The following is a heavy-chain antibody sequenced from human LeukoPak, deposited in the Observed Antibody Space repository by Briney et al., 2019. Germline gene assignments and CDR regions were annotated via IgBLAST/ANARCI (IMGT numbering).Heavy chain of an antibody. V-gene: IGHV3-23*01. CDR1: GFTFSSYA. J-gene: IGHJ4*02. D-gene: IGHD3-16*01. CDR3: AAMYYDYIWGSYSPPFDY. Sequence: GGSLRLSCAASGFTFSSYAMSWVRQAPGKGLEWVSAISGSGGSTYYADSVKGRFTISRDNSKNTLYLQMNSLRAEDTAVYYCAAMYYDYIWGSYSPPFDYWGQGTLVTVPS. CDR2: ISGSGGST.